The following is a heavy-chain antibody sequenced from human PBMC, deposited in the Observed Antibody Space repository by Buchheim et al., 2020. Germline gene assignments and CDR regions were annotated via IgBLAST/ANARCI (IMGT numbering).Heavy chain of an antibody. J-gene: IGHJ6*02. CDR3: ARDRGSGWSYYYYGLDV. D-gene: IGHD6-19*01. CDR1: GFTFSHYA. Sequence: QVQLVESGGGVVQPGRSLRLSCAASGFTFSHYAVHWVRQAPGKGLEWVAVISYDGSTIYYADSVKGRFTFSSDNSKNTLSLQMNSLRAEDTAVYYCARDRGSGWSYYYYGLDVWGQGTTVPSP. CDR2: ISYDGSTI. V-gene: IGHV3-30*04.